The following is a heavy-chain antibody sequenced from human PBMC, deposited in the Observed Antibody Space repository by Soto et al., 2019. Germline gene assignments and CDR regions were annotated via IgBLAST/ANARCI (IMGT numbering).Heavy chain of an antibody. CDR1: GFTFSSYG. Sequence: QVQLVESGGGVVQPGRSLRLSCAASGFTFSSYGMHWVRQAPGKGLEWVAVIWYDGSNKYYADSVKGRFTISRDNSKNTLYLQMNSLRAEDTAVYYCARDNTYGSGTQFDYWGQGTLVTVSS. CDR3: ARDNTYGSGTQFDY. D-gene: IGHD3-10*01. CDR2: IWYDGSNK. V-gene: IGHV3-33*01. J-gene: IGHJ4*02.